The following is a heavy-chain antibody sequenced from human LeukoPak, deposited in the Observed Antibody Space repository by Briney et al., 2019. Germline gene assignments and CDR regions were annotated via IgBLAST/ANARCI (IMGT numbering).Heavy chain of an antibody. J-gene: IGHJ6*03. V-gene: IGHV3-23*01. CDR3: ARGGRGSGSYYNTNYYYYMDV. CDR1: GFTFSTYG. Sequence: GGSLRLSCVASGFTFSTYGMSWVRQAPGKGLEWVSAISGSGGSTYYADSVKGRFTISRDNSKNTLYLQMNSLRAEDTAVYYCARGGRGSGSYYNTNYYYYMDVWGKGTTVTVSS. CDR2: ISGSGGST. D-gene: IGHD3-10*01.